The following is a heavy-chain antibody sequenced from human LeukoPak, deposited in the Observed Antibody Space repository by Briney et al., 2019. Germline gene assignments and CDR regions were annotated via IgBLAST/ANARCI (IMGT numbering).Heavy chain of an antibody. CDR3: ARDSPSVVRPCMDV. J-gene: IGHJ6*02. CDR1: GFTFDDYG. Sequence: GGSLRLSCAASGFTFDDYGMSWVRQAPGKGLEWVFGINWNGGSTGYADSVKGRFTISRDNAKNSLYLQMNSLRAEDTALYYCARDSPSVVRPCMDVWGQGTTVTVSS. V-gene: IGHV3-20*04. D-gene: IGHD3-10*01. CDR2: INWNGGST.